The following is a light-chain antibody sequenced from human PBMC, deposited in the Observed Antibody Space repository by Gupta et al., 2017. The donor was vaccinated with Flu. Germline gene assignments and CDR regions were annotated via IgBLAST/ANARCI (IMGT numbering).Light chain of an antibody. CDR2: DAS. J-gene: IGKJ2*03. CDR3: QQRSNWPRS. CDR1: KSASSY. V-gene: IGKV3-11*01. Sequence: IVFTPPPATLSSSRGETTTLSRRASKSASSYLAWHQQKPGRAPRLLIYDASNSVTGMPATFSGTASRTDFTLTISSLEPEDIAVYYCQQRSNWPRSFGQGTKMEIK.